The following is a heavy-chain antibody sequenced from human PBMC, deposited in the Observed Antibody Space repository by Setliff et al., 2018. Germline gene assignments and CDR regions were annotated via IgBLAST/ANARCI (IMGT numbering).Heavy chain of an antibody. CDR3: AREGGGNSGGFDY. J-gene: IGHJ4*02. Sequence: KPSETLSLTCAVYGGSFSGYYWSWIRQPPGKGLEWIGEINHSGSTNYNPSLKSRVTISVDTSKNQFSLKLSSVTAADTAVYYCAREGGGNSGGFDYWGQGTLVTVSS. CDR2: INHSGST. D-gene: IGHD2-21*02. V-gene: IGHV4-34*01. CDR1: GGSFSGYY.